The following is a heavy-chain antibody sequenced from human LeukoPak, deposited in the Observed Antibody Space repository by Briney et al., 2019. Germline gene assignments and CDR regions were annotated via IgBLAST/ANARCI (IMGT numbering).Heavy chain of an antibody. Sequence: PSETLSLTCTVSGGSISSYYWSWIRQPPGKGLEWIGYIYYSGSTNYNPSLKSRVTISVDTSKNQFSLKLSSVTAADTAVYYCARDVKQQLVEGGSYFDYWGQGTLVTISS. CDR1: GGSISSYY. D-gene: IGHD6-13*01. CDR2: IYYSGST. V-gene: IGHV4-59*12. CDR3: ARDVKQQLVEGGSYFDY. J-gene: IGHJ4*02.